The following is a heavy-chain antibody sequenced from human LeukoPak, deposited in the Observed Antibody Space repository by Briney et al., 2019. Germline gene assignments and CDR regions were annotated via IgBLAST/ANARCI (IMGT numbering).Heavy chain of an antibody. V-gene: IGHV4-39*01. CDR1: GGSISSGDYY. Sequence: PSETLSLTCTVSGGSISSGDYYWSWIRQPPGKGLEWIGYIYYSGSTYYNPSLKSRVTISVDTSKNQFSLKLSSVTAADTAVYYCARHGGSAGYSSSWYPVDYWGQGTLVTVSS. J-gene: IGHJ4*02. D-gene: IGHD6-13*01. CDR2: IYYSGST. CDR3: ARHGGSAGYSSSWYPVDY.